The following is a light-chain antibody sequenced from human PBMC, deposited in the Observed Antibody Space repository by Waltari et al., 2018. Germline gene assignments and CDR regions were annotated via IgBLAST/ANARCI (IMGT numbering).Light chain of an antibody. Sequence: DIQMTQSPSTLSASVGDRVPITCRASQNIDSWLAWYQQKPGQAPKGLIYKASSLESGVPSRFSGSGAGTEFTLTITSLQPDDFATYCCEQYHAVPRTSGQGTKVEV. CDR3: EQYHAVPRT. V-gene: IGKV1-5*03. CDR1: QNIDSW. CDR2: KAS. J-gene: IGKJ1*01.